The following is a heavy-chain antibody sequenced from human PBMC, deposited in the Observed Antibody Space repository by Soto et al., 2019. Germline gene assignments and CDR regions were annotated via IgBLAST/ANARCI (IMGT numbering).Heavy chain of an antibody. J-gene: IGHJ5*02. CDR2: INHSGST. V-gene: IGHV4-34*01. Sequence: PSETLSLTCAVYGGSFSGYYWSWIRQPPGKGLEWIGEINHSGSTNYNPSLKSRVTISVDTSKNQFSLKLSSVTAADTAVYYCARVGGWYDSLGWFDPWGQGTPVTVSS. D-gene: IGHD6-19*01. CDR1: GGSFSGYY. CDR3: ARVGGWYDSLGWFDP.